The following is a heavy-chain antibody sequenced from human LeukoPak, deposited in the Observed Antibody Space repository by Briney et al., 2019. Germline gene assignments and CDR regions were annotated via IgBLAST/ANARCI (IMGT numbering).Heavy chain of an antibody. V-gene: IGHV1-18*01. CDR1: GGTFSSYA. Sequence: ASVKVSCKASGGTFSSYAISWVRQAPGQGLEWMGWISAYNGNTNYAQKLQGRVTMTTDTSTSTAYMELRSLRSDDTAVYYCARDPRYCSSTSCPRGAFDIWGQGTMVTVSS. CDR2: ISAYNGNT. CDR3: ARDPRYCSSTSCPRGAFDI. D-gene: IGHD2-2*01. J-gene: IGHJ3*02.